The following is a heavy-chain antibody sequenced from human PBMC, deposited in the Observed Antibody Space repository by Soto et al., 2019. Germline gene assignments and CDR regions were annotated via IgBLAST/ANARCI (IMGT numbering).Heavy chain of an antibody. V-gene: IGHV3-23*01. D-gene: IGHD3-9*01. CDR2: ISGSGGST. J-gene: IGHJ6*02. Sequence: GGSLRLSCAASGFPFSSYAMSWVRQAPGKGLEWVSAISGSGGSTYYADSVKGRFTISRDNSKNTLYLQMNSLRAEDTAVYYCAKDISYYDILTGYWTPYYYYGMDVWGQGTTVTVSS. CDR1: GFPFSSYA. CDR3: AKDISYYDILTGYWTPYYYYGMDV.